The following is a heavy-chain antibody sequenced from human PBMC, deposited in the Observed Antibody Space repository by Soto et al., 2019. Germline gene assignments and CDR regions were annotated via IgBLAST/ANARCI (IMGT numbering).Heavy chain of an antibody. D-gene: IGHD5-18*01. CDR3: ARGDTAYYYYYGMDV. J-gene: IGHJ6*02. CDR2: IFYSGST. Sequence: QVQLQESGPGLVKPSETLSLTCTVSGGSISSYYWSWIRRPPGKGLEWIGYIFYSGSTNYNPSLKSRVTKSVVTSKNQFSLKLSSVTAADTAVYYCARGDTAYYYYYGMDVWGQGTTVTVSS. V-gene: IGHV4-59*01. CDR1: GGSISSYY.